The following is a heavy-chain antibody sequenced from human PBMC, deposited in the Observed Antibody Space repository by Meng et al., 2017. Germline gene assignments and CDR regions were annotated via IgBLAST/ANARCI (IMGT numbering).Heavy chain of an antibody. CDR2: ISSSGSTI. J-gene: IGHJ4*02. D-gene: IGHD2-21*01. V-gene: IGHV3-11*01. Sequence: SLGLSVAASGFTFSDYYMSWIRQAPGKGLEWASYISSSGSTIYYADSVKGRFTISRDNAKNSLYLQMNSLRAEDTAVYYCARDLGIPPDYFDYWGQGTLVTVSS. CDR1: GFTFSDYY. CDR3: ARDLGIPPDYFDY.